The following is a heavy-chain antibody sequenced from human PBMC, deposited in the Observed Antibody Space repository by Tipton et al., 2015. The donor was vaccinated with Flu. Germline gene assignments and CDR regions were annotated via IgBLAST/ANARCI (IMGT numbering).Heavy chain of an antibody. V-gene: IGHV3-7*03. CDR3: ARQIGGGDCY. CDR2: INQDGSVK. D-gene: IGHD2-21*01. CDR1: GFTFSTYW. Sequence: SLRLSCAASGFTFSTYWMTWVRQAPGKGLEWVANINQDGSVKYYLDSVKGRFTISRDNAKNSLYLQMNSLRADDTAVYYCARQIGGGDCYWGQGALVTVSA. J-gene: IGHJ4*02.